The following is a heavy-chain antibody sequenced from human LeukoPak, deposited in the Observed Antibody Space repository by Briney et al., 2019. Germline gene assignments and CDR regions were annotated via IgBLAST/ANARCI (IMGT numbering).Heavy chain of an antibody. V-gene: IGHV3-7*01. D-gene: IGHD2-8*01. CDR2: IKQDGSEK. Sequence: GGSLRLSCAASGFTFSSYWMSWVRQAPGKGLEWVANIKQDGSEKYYVDSVKGRFTISRDNAKNSLYLQMNSLRAEDTAVYYCARAYCTNGVCYTGYMDVWGKGTTVTVSS. J-gene: IGHJ6*03. CDR3: ARAYCTNGVCYTGYMDV. CDR1: GFTFSSYW.